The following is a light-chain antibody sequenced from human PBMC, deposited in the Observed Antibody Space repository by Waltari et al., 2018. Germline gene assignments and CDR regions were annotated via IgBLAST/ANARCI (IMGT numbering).Light chain of an antibody. V-gene: IGLV5-52*01. CDR2: YHSDSDK. J-gene: IGLJ6*01. Sequence: QPVLTQPSSHSASPGAPARLTCTLSSGFSVGDFWIRLYQQKAGSPPRYLLYYHSDSDKHQGSGIPSRFSGSNDASANAGILHISGLQPEDEADYYCCTWHGNSKTHVFGGGTKLTVL. CDR1: SGFSVGDFW. CDR3: CTWHGNSKTHV.